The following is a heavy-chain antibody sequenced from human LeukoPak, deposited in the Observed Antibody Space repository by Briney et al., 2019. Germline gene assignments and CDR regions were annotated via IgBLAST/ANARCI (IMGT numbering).Heavy chain of an antibody. D-gene: IGHD3-22*01. J-gene: IGHJ4*02. CDR3: ARDLELTYYDSSGHDY. CDR1: GFTFSSYW. Sequence: GGSLRLSCAASGFTFSSYWMNWVRQAPGKGLEWVANIKQDGSEKYYVDSVKGRFVISRDNAKNTVYLQMNSLRAEDTAVYYCARDLELTYYDSSGHDYWGQGTPVTVSS. V-gene: IGHV3-7*01. CDR2: IKQDGSEK.